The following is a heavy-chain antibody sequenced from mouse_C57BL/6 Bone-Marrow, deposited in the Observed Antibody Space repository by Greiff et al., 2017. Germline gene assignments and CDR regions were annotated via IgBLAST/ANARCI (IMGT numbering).Heavy chain of an antibody. V-gene: IGHV1-19*01. J-gene: IGHJ3*01. CDR2: INPYNGGT. CDR1: GYTFTDYY. CDR3: AREGLGFAY. D-gene: IGHD3-3*01. Sequence: EVPLQESGPVLVKPGASVKMSCKASGYTFTDYYMNWVKQSHGKSLEWIGVINPYNGGTSYNQKFKGKATLTVDKSSSTAYMELNSLTSEDSAVYYCAREGLGFAYWGQGTLVTVSA.